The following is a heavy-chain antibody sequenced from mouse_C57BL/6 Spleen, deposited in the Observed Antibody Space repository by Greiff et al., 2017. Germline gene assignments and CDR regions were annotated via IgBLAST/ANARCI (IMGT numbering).Heavy chain of an antibody. CDR2: IEPEDGET. CDR3: ARSNYGSSNYAMDY. V-gene: IGHV14-2*01. J-gene: IGHJ4*01. D-gene: IGHD1-1*01. Sequence: VQLQQSGAELVKPGASVKLSCTASGFNINDYYMHWVKQRPEQGLEWIGRIEPEDGETKSDPKFQGKATITADTSSSTAYLQLSSLTSEDTAVYYCARSNYGSSNYAMDYWGQGTSVTVSS. CDR1: GFNINDYY.